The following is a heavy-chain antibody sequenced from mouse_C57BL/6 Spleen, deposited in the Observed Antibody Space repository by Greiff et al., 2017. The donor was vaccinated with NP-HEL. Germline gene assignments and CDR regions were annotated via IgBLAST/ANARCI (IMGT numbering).Heavy chain of an antibody. D-gene: IGHD1-1*01. CDR2: ISSGGDYI. V-gene: IGHV5-9-1*02. Sequence: EVQLVESGEGLVKPGGSLKLSCAASGFTFSSYAMSWVRQTPEKRLEWVAYISSGGDYIYYADTVKGRFTISRDNARNTLYLQMSSLKSEDTAMYYCTRDRGIYYYGSSYWYFDVWGTGTTVTVSS. CDR1: GFTFSSYA. CDR3: TRDRGIYYYGSSYWYFDV. J-gene: IGHJ1*03.